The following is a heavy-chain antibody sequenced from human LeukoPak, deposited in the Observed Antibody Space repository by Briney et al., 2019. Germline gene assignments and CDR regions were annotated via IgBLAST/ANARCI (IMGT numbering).Heavy chain of an antibody. CDR3: ARDPDCSSTSCYGSWFDP. V-gene: IGHV4-39*07. D-gene: IGHD2-2*01. CDR2: IYYSGST. CDR1: GGSISSSSYY. J-gene: IGHJ5*02. Sequence: SETLSLTCTVSGGSISSSSYYWGWIRQPPGKGLEWIGSIYYSGSTYYNPSLKSRVTISVDTSKNQFSLKLSSVTAADTAVYYCARDPDCSSTSCYGSWFDPWGQGTLVTVSS.